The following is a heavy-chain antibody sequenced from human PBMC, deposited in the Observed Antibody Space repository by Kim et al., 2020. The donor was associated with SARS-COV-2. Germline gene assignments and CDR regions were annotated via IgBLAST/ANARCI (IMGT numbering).Heavy chain of an antibody. J-gene: IGHJ4*02. D-gene: IGHD3-22*01. CDR3: AKGGSGYYFFFRY. CDR1: GFTFSSYA. CDR2: ISGSGGST. V-gene: IGHV3-23*01. Sequence: GGSLRLSCAASGFTFSSYAMSWVRQAPGKGLEWVSAISGSGGSTYYADSVKSRFTISRDNSKNTLYLQMNSLRAEDTAVYYCAKGGSGYYFFFRYWGQGTLVTVSS.